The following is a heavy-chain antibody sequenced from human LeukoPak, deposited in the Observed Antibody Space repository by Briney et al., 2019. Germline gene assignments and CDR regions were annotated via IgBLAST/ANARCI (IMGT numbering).Heavy chain of an antibody. CDR3: ARDLLVATRPLHY. J-gene: IGHJ4*02. CDR2: INAGNGNT. Sequence: ASVKVSCKASGYTFTGSGISWVRQAPGQGLEWMGWINAGNGNTKYSQKFQGRVTITRDTSASTAYMELSSLRSEDTAVYYCARDLLVATRPLHYWGQGTLVTVSS. CDR1: GYTFTGSG. D-gene: IGHD5-12*01. V-gene: IGHV1-3*01.